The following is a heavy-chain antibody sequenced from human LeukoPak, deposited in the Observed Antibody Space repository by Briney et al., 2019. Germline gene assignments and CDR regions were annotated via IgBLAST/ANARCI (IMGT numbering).Heavy chain of an antibody. CDR1: GFTFSSYG. D-gene: IGHD1-26*01. CDR2: IYSGGST. Sequence: GGTLRLSCAASGFTFSSYGMSWVRQAPGKGLEWVSVIYSGGSTYYADSVKGRFTISRDSSKNTLYLQMNSLRAEDTAVYYCARGGGSLWSYFDYWGQGTLVTVSS. V-gene: IGHV3-53*01. CDR3: ARGGGSLWSYFDY. J-gene: IGHJ4*02.